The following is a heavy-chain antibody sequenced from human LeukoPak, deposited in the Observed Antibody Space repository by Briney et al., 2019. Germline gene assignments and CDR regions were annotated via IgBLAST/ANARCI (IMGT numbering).Heavy chain of an antibody. Sequence: GGSLRLSCAASGFTFSSYAMHWVRQAPGKGLEYVSAISSNGGSTYYANSVKGRFTISRDNSKNTLYLQMGSLRAEDMAVYYCATEGSDYWGQGTLVTVSS. J-gene: IGHJ4*02. V-gene: IGHV3-64*01. CDR3: ATEGSDY. CDR2: ISSNGGST. CDR1: GFTFSSYA.